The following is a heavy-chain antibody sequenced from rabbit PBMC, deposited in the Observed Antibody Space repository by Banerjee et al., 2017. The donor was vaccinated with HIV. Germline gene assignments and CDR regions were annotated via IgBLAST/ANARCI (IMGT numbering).Heavy chain of an antibody. CDR3: ARDLSGVIGWNLNL. J-gene: IGHJ4*01. CDR2: INTSSGNT. CDR1: GSDISSYA. D-gene: IGHD1-1*01. Sequence: QEQLEEYGGGLVKTGGTLTLTCTDSGSDISSYAISWVRQAPGKGLEWIACINTSSGNTVYATWAKGRFTISKTSWTTVTLQITSLIAADTATYFCARDLSGVIGWNLNLWGPGTLVTVS. V-gene: IGHV1S45*01.